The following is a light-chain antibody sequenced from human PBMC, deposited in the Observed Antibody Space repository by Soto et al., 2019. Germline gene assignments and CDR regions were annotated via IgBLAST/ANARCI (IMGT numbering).Light chain of an antibody. Sequence: EIVLTQSPGTLSLSPGERATLSCRASQSIRNNYLAWYQHKRGQAPRLLINGASTRATGIPDRFSGSGSGTDFTLTISSLEPEDFAVYYCQQFDSSAITFGQGTRLEIK. CDR2: GAS. V-gene: IGKV3-20*01. CDR1: QSIRNNY. J-gene: IGKJ5*01. CDR3: QQFDSSAIT.